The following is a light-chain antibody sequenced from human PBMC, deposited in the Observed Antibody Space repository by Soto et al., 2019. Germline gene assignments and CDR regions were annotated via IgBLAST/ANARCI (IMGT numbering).Light chain of an antibody. Sequence: QPVLTQPPSASGTPGQRVTISCSGSSSNIGSNTVNWYQQLPGTAPKLLIYRNTQRPSGVPDRFSGSKSGTSASLAISGLQSEDEADYYCAAWDDSLNGVVFGGGTKVTVL. J-gene: IGLJ2*01. CDR1: SSNIGSNT. CDR3: AAWDDSLNGVV. V-gene: IGLV1-44*01. CDR2: RNT.